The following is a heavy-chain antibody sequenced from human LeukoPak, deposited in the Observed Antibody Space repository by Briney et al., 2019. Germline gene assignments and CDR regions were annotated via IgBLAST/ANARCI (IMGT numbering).Heavy chain of an antibody. J-gene: IGHJ4*02. Sequence: PGGSLRLSCAASGFTFSSYSMNWVRQAPGKGLEWVSSISSSSSYIYYADSVKGRFTISRDNARNSLYLQMNSLRAEDTAVYYCARDFGGEMATMIFDYWGQGTLVTVSS. V-gene: IGHV3-21*01. CDR2: ISSSSSYI. D-gene: IGHD5-24*01. CDR3: ARDFGGEMATMIFDY. CDR1: GFTFSSYS.